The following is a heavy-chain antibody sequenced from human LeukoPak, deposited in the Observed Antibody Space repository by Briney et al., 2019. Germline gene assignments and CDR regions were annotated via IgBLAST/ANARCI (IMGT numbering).Heavy chain of an antibody. CDR3: ARDPDGDYDFDY. CDR2: INSNGAVI. Sequence: GGSLRLSCAASGFALSSHWMTWVRRAPGKGLEWLSHINSNGAVISYADSVKGRFTISRDTAKSSLYLQMNSLQIEDTAIYFCARDPDGDYDFDYWGQGTLVTVSS. D-gene: IGHD4-17*01. CDR1: GFALSSHW. V-gene: IGHV3-48*01. J-gene: IGHJ4*02.